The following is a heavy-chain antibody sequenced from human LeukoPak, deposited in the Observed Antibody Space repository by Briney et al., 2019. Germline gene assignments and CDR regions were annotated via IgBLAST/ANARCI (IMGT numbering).Heavy chain of an antibody. V-gene: IGHV3-66*01. CDR2: IYSGGGA. Sequence: PGGSLRLSCAASGFTVRSNYMSWVRQAPGKGLEWVSIIYSGGGAYYAESVKGRFSISRGNSKNTLSLQMNSLRAEDTAVYYCAKTYYYGSGSYYFGVFDYWGQGNLVTVSS. J-gene: IGHJ4*02. CDR1: GFTVRSNY. CDR3: AKTYYYGSGSYYFGVFDY. D-gene: IGHD3-10*01.